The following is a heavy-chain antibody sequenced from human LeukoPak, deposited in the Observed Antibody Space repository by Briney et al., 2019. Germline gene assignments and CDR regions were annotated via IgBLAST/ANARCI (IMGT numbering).Heavy chain of an antibody. D-gene: IGHD3-22*01. V-gene: IGHV3-23*01. CDR1: GFTFSTYA. Sequence: GGSLRLSCVASGFTFSTYAMGWVRQVPGKGLEWVSSVSESGGSTHYADSVKGRFTISRDNAKNTLYLQMNSLRAEDTAVYYCARDMDYYDSSGYYYRDAFDIWGQGTMVTVSS. J-gene: IGHJ3*02. CDR2: VSESGGST. CDR3: ARDMDYYDSSGYYYRDAFDI.